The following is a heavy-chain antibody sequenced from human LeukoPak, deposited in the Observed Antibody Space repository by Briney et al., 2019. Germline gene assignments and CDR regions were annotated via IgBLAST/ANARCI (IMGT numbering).Heavy chain of an antibody. CDR2: ISAYNGNT. D-gene: IGHD6-13*01. CDR1: GYTFTSYG. Sequence: ASVKVSCKASGYTFTSYGISWVRQAPGQGLEWMGWISAYNGNTNYAQKLQGRVTMTTDTSTSTAYMELRGLRSDDTAVYYCARVYYSNSYDYWYFDLWGRGTLVTVSS. CDR3: ARVYYSNSYDYWYFDL. V-gene: IGHV1-18*01. J-gene: IGHJ2*01.